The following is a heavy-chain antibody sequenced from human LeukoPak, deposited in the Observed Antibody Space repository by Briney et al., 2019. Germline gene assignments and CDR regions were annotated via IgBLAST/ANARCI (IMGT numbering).Heavy chain of an antibody. CDR3: ARETAAMAADY. J-gene: IGHJ4*02. V-gene: IGHV4-31*03. CDR2: IYYSGST. D-gene: IGHD5-18*01. CDR1: GGSISSGGYC. Sequence: SETLSLTCTVSGGSISSGGYCWSWIRQHPGKGLEWIGYIYYSGSTYYNPALKSRVTISVDTSKNQFSLKLSSVTAAGTAVYSCARETAAMAADYWGQGTLVTVSS.